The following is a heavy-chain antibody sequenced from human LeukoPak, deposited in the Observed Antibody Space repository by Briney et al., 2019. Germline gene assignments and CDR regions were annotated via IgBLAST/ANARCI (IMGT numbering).Heavy chain of an antibody. CDR2: ISYDGSNK. V-gene: IGHV3-30*18. J-gene: IGHJ4*02. CDR1: GFTFSSYG. D-gene: IGHD6-13*01. Sequence: GRSLRLSCAASGFTFSSYGMHWVRQAPGKGLEWVAVISYDGSNKYYADSVKGRFTISRDNSKNTLYLQMNSLRAEDTAVYYCAKDAYHSSSRGSQVDYWGQGTLVTVSS. CDR3: AKDAYHSSSRGSQVDY.